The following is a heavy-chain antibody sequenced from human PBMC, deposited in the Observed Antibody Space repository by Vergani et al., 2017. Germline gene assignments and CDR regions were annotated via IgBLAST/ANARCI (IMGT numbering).Heavy chain of an antibody. Sequence: EVQLVESGGGLVKPGGSLRLSCAASGFTFSSYRMNWVRQAPGKGLEWVSSISSSSSYIYYADSVKGRFTISRDNAKNSLYLQMNSLIAEDTAVYYCARDLFYYDSSGDYSGFFDYWGQGTLVTVSS. J-gene: IGHJ4*02. CDR2: ISSSSSYI. V-gene: IGHV3-21*01. CDR1: GFTFSSYR. D-gene: IGHD3-22*01. CDR3: ARDLFYYDSSGDYSGFFDY.